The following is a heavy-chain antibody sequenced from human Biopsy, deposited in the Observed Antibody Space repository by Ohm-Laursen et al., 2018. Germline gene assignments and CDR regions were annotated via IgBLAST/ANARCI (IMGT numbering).Heavy chain of an antibody. CDR2: ITSSSTYI. J-gene: IGHJ4*02. CDR3: ATLSRRQAADY. CDR1: GFTFSSYA. D-gene: IGHD2-15*01. V-gene: IGHV3-21*05. Sequence: SLRLSCAASGFTFSSYAMSWVHQAPGKGLEWVSYITSSSTYINYVDSVKGRFTISRDNTRDTLSLQLNSLRVDDTGIYYCATLSRRQAADYWGQGTLVTVSS.